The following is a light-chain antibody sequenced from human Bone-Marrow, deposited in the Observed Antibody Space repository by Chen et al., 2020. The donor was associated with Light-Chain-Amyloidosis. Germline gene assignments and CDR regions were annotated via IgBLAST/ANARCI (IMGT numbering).Light chain of an antibody. V-gene: IGLV3-25*03. CDR3: QSADSSGTYEVI. CDR2: RDT. J-gene: IGLJ2*01. Sequence: SYDLTQPPSVSVSPGQSARITCSGDDLPTKYAYWYQQKPGQAPVLVIHRDTERPSVISERFSGSSSGTTATLTISGVQAEDEADYHCQSADSSGTYEVIFGGGTKLTVL. CDR1: DLPTKY.